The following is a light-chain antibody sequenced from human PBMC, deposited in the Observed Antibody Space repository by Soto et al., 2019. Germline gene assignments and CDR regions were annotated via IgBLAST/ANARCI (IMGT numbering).Light chain of an antibody. J-gene: IGKJ1*01. V-gene: IGKV1-9*01. CDR2: AAS. CDR3: QQLNSYPRT. CDR1: QGISSY. Sequence: DIQLTQSPSFLSASVGDRVTITCRASQGISSYLAWYQQKPGKAPKLLIYAASTLQSGVPSRFSGSGSVTEFTLTISSLQPEDFATYCCQQLNSYPRTFGQGTKVEIK.